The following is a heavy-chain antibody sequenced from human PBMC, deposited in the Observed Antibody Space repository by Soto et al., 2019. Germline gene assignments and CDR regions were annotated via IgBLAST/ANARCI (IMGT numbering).Heavy chain of an antibody. Sequence: SETLSLTCTVSGGSISSYYWSWIRQPPGKGLEWIGYIYYSGSTNYNPSLKSRVTISVDTSKNQFSLKLSPVTAADTAVYYCARVVAAAGTVNWSDPWGQGTLVTVSS. J-gene: IGHJ5*02. CDR2: IYYSGST. V-gene: IGHV4-59*01. CDR1: GGSISSYY. CDR3: ARVVAAAGTVNWSDP. D-gene: IGHD6-13*01.